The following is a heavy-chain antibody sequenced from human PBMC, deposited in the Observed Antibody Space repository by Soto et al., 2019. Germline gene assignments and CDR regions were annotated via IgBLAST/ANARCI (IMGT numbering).Heavy chain of an antibody. CDR2: INPTSGGP. Sequence: QVQLVQSGAEVKKPGASVKVSCKASGYTFTDYYMLWVRQAPGQGLEWMGWINPTSGGPNYAQKFQARVTMTRDTSFRTAYMELSRLRLDDKAVHSCARVSPFGSSSGWFDPWGHGTLVTVSS. D-gene: IGHD6-6*01. J-gene: IGHJ5*02. V-gene: IGHV1-2*02. CDR3: ARVSPFGSSSGWFDP. CDR1: GYTFTDYY.